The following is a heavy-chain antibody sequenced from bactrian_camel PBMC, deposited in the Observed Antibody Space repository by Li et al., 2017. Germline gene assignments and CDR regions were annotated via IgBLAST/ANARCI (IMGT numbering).Heavy chain of an antibody. CDR1: GFTFSGSD. CDR2: INTGAATP. V-gene: IGHV3S40*01. D-gene: IGHD1*01. J-gene: IGHJ4*01. Sequence: VQLVESGGGLVQPGGSLTLSCAASGFTFSGSDMKWLRQAPGKGLEWVAGINTGAATPYYEDFAKGRFTISQDNAKNTVYLQMNSLKPEDTAVYYCAADVGVNIWPPLPSPGLRAPGPRSPSP.